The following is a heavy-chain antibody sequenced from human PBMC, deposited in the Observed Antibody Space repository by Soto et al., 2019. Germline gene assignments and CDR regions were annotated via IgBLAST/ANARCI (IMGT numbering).Heavy chain of an antibody. J-gene: IGHJ3*02. Sequence: QVQLVESGGGVVQPGRSLRLSCAASGFTFSSYGMHWVRQAPGKGLEWVAVIWYDGSNKYYADSVRGRFTISRDNSKNTLDLKMNSLRAEDTAMYYCARESTRCSRDDNAFDIWGQGTLVTVAS. CDR3: ARESTRCSRDDNAFDI. CDR1: GFTFSSYG. V-gene: IGHV3-33*01. D-gene: IGHD5-12*01. CDR2: IWYDGSNK.